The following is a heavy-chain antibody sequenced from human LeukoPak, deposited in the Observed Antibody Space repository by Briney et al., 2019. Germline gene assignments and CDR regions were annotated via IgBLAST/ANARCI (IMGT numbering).Heavy chain of an antibody. CDR2: ISSSSSTI. CDR3: ARDLYYYDSSSWSYFQH. Sequence: PGGSLRLSCAASGFTFSSYSMNWVRQAPGKGLEWVSYISSSSSTIYYADSVKGRFIISRDNAKNSLYLQMNSLRAEDTAVYYCARDLYYYDSSSWSYFQHWGQGTLVTVSS. D-gene: IGHD3-22*01. CDR1: GFTFSSYS. V-gene: IGHV3-48*01. J-gene: IGHJ1*01.